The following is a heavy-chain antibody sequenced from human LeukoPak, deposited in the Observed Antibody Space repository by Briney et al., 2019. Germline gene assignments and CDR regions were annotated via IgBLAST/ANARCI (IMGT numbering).Heavy chain of an antibody. CDR2: INSDGSST. CDR3: ARDFQTCSGGSCQRGGAFDI. CDR1: GFTFSSYW. J-gene: IGHJ3*02. D-gene: IGHD2-15*01. Sequence: PGGSLRLSCAASGFTFSSYWMHWVRQAPGKGLVWVSRINSDGSSTSYADSVKGRFTISRDNAKNSLYLQMNSLRAEDTAVYYCARDFQTCSGGSCQRGGAFDIWGQGTMVTVSS. V-gene: IGHV3-74*01.